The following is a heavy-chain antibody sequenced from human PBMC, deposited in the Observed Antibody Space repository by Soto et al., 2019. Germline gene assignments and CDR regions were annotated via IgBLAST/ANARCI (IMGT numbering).Heavy chain of an antibody. D-gene: IGHD3-3*01. CDR1: GGTFSSYA. CDR3: ARDIRDFWSGSGVRYYYYGMDV. V-gene: IGHV1-69*13. J-gene: IGHJ6*02. CDR2: IIPIFGTA. Sequence: GASVKVSCKASGGTFSSYAISWVRQAPGQGLEWKGGIIPIFGTANYAQKFQGRVTITADESTSTAYMVLSSLRSEDTAVYYCARDIRDFWSGSGVRYYYYGMDVWGQGTTVTSP.